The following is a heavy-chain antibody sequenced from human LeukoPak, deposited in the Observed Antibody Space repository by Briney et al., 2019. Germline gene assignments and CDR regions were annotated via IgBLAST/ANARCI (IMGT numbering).Heavy chain of an antibody. Sequence: PSETLSLTCSVSGGSINSGYWSWIRQPPGKGLEWIGLLYPSGSTNYNPSLKSRVTISVDTSRTQFSLKLSSMTAADTAVYFCARGDYYDGGGRNWFDPWGQGTLVTVSS. J-gene: IGHJ5*02. V-gene: IGHV4-59*12. D-gene: IGHD3-16*01. CDR3: ARGDYYDGGGRNWFDP. CDR1: GGSINSGY. CDR2: LYPSGST.